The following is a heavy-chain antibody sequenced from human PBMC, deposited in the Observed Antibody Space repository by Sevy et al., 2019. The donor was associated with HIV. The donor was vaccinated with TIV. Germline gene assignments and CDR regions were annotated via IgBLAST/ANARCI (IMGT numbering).Heavy chain of an antibody. CDR2: ISGDNT. CDR1: GFTFSIHA. J-gene: IGHJ4*02. V-gene: IGHV3-23*01. Sequence: GGSLRLSCAASGFTFSIHAMSWVRHHPGKGLEYVSAISGDNTYYAESVKGRFTISRDNSKNTLYLQMNNLRAEDTAVYYCAKARWDTVQLPDYWGQGTLVTVS. CDR3: AKARWDTVQLPDY. D-gene: IGHD2-15*01.